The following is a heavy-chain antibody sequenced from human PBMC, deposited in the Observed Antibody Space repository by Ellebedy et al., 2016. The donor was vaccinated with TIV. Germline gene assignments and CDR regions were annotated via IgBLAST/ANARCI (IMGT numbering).Heavy chain of an antibody. D-gene: IGHD3-22*01. CDR3: ARHDSSGYDAFDI. CDR1: GYTFTSYC. Sequence: ASVKVSCKASGYTFTSYCMHWVRQAPGQGLEWMGIINPSGGSTSYAQKFQGRVTMTRDTSTSTVYMELSSLRSEDTAVYYCARHDSSGYDAFDIWGQGTMVTVSS. J-gene: IGHJ3*02. V-gene: IGHV1-46*03. CDR2: INPSGGST.